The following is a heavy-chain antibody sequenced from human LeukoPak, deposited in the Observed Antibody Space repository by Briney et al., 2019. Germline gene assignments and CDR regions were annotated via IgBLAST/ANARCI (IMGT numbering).Heavy chain of an antibody. J-gene: IGHJ5*02. CDR1: GGTFSSSG. CDR2: ILPFFTA. CDR3: ARVGSSVVPAASMGDFRFDP. Sequence: SVKVSCKAPGGTFSSSGISWVRQAPGQGLEWLGGILPFFTANYAQKFQGRVTITADESTSTAYMELSSLRSEDTAVYYCARVGSSVVPAASMGDFRFDPWGQGTLVTVSS. V-gene: IGHV1-69*13. D-gene: IGHD2-2*01.